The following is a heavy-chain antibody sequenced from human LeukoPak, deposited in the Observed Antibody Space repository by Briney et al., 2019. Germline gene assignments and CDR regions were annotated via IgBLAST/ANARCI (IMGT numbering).Heavy chain of an antibody. CDR1: GFTFSSYT. Sequence: GGSPRLSCAASGFTFSSYTMSWVRQAPGKGLEWVSAISGSGGSTYYADSVKGRFTISRDNSKNTLYLQMDSLRAEDTAVYYCAKSILLTTFDSWGQGTLVTVSS. D-gene: IGHD4-11*01. CDR3: AKSILLTTFDS. J-gene: IGHJ4*02. V-gene: IGHV3-23*01. CDR2: ISGSGGST.